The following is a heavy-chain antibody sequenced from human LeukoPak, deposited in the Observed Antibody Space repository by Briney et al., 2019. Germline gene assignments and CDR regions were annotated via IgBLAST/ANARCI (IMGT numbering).Heavy chain of an antibody. J-gene: IGHJ4*02. Sequence: TGGSLRLSCAASDFSFSNAWMNWVRQAPGKGLEWVGRIKSKTDGGTADYAAPVKGRFTISRDDSKNTLYLQMNSLKIEDTAVYYCATDPVDTVPTISFDYWGQGTLVTVSS. CDR1: DFSFSNAW. V-gene: IGHV3-15*07. CDR2: IKSKTDGGTA. CDR3: ATDPVDTVPTISFDY. D-gene: IGHD5-12*01.